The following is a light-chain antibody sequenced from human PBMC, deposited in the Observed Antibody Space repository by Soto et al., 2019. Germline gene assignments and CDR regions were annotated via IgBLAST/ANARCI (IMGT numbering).Light chain of an antibody. J-gene: IGKJ1*01. CDR3: LQDRHSPRT. CDR2: AAS. V-gene: IGKV1-6*01. Sequence: AIQMTQSPSSLSASVGDRVTITCRASQGIRNDLGWYQQKPGQPPKLLIYAASSFQSGVPSRFSGSGSGADFTLTISSLQPEDFATYYCLQDRHSPRTFGQGTKVEIK. CDR1: QGIRND.